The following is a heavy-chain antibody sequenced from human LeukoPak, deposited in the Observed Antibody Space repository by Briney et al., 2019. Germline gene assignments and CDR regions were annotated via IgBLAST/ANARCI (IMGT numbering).Heavy chain of an antibody. D-gene: IGHD6-19*01. CDR1: RFTFTRYG. Sequence: TGGSLRLSCVASRFTFTRYGMHWVRQAPGKGLEWVAVISYDESNKWYADSVKGRFTTSRDNSQNTLSLQMNSLRAEDTAVYYCARADVADWGQGTLVTVSS. CDR2: ISYDESNK. CDR3: ARADVAD. J-gene: IGHJ4*02. V-gene: IGHV3-30*03.